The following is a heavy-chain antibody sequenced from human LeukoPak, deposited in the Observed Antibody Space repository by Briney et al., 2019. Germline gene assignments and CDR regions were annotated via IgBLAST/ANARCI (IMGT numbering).Heavy chain of an antibody. V-gene: IGHV3-7*01. CDR1: GFTFSSYW. D-gene: IGHD1-26*01. CDR2: IKQDGSEK. Sequence: PGGSLRLSCAASGFTFSSYWMTWFRQAPGKGLEWVANIKQDGSEKYYVDSVKGRFTISRDNAKNSLYLQMYSLRVEDTAVYYCTRTPVGAITPWGQGSLVTVSS. CDR3: TRTPVGAITP. J-gene: IGHJ5*02.